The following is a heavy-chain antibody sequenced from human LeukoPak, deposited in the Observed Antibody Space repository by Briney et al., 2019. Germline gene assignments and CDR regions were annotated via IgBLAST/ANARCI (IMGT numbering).Heavy chain of an antibody. Sequence: GGSLRLSCAASGFTFSSYWMNWARQAPGKGLEWVASINHNGNVNYYVDSVKGRFTISRDNAKNSLYLQMNSLRAEDTAVYYCARDRSVGTYWGQGTLVTVSS. V-gene: IGHV3-7*01. CDR1: GFTFSSYW. CDR3: ARDRSVGTY. D-gene: IGHD1-26*01. CDR2: INHNGNVN. J-gene: IGHJ4*02.